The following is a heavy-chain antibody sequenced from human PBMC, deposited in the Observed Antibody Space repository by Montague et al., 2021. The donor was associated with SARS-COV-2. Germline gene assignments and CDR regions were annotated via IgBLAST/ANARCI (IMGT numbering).Heavy chain of an antibody. V-gene: IGHV3-7*01. Sequence: SLRLSCAASRFTFSDFRMNWVRQAPGKGLEWVADIKGDGSEKSYVDSVKGRFTISRDNAKNSLYLQMNSLRAEDTAVYYCARGSTGWYAIFGHYGMDVWGQGTTVTVSS. CDR1: RFTFSDFR. J-gene: IGHJ6*02. D-gene: IGHD6-19*01. CDR2: IKGDGSEK. CDR3: ARGSTGWYAIFGHYGMDV.